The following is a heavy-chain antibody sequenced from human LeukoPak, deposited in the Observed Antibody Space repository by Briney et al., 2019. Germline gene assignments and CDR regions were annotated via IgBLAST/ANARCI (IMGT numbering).Heavy chain of an antibody. V-gene: IGHV4-4*07. Sequence: PSETLSLACSVAGGSIINYYWSWIRQSAGTGLEWVGRIYITGCTTYNPSLQSRLSMSVDTSKNQFSLRLRSVSAADTAVYYCARLKYYDSTGYSPGYYMDVWGKGITVTVSS. J-gene: IGHJ6*03. D-gene: IGHD3-22*01. CDR3: ARLKYYDSTGYSPGYYMDV. CDR1: GGSIINYY. CDR2: IYITGCT.